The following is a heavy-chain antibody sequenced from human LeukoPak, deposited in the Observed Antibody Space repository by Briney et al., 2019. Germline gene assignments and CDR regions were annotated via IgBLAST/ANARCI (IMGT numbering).Heavy chain of an antibody. CDR3: ARERILTGYYTYFDY. V-gene: IGHV4-4*02. CDR2: IYHSGST. CDR1: GGSISSSNW. J-gene: IGHJ4*02. Sequence: SETLSLTCAVSGGSISSSNWWSWVRQPPGKGLEWIGEIYHSGSTNYNPSLKSRVTISVDKSKNQFSLKLSSVTAADTAVYYCARERILTGYYTYFDYWGQGTLVTVSS. D-gene: IGHD3-9*01.